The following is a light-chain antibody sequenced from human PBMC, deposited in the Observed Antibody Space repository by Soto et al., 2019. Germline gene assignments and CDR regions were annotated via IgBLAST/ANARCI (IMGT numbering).Light chain of an antibody. CDR1: QSVSSN. J-gene: IGKJ3*01. V-gene: IGKV3-15*01. CDR3: QQYNNWPPLAT. CDR2: GAS. Sequence: EIVMTQSPAALSVSPGERATLSCRASQSVSSNLAWYQQKPGQAPRLLIYGASTRATGIPARFSGSGSGTEFTLTISSLQSEDFAVYYCQQYNNWPPLATFGPGTKVDI.